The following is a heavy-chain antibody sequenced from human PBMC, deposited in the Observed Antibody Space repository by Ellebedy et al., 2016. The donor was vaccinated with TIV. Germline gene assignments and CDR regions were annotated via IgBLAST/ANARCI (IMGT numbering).Heavy chain of an antibody. Sequence: GESLKISCAASGFTLSSFAMHWVRQAPGKGLEWLSVISGAGDNTYDADSVKGRFTITRDNSKNTLYLQMDRLRAEDTAVYYCAKGTSSGFNYDRVGFEYWGQGTLVTVSS. CDR3: AKGTSSGFNYDRVGFEY. J-gene: IGHJ4*02. CDR2: ISGAGDNT. D-gene: IGHD3-22*01. CDR1: GFTLSSFA. V-gene: IGHV3-23*01.